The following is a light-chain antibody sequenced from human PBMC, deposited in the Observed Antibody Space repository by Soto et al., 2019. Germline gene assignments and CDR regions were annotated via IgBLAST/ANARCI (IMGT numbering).Light chain of an antibody. CDR3: QQSYTTLFT. Sequence: DIQMTQSPSSLSASVGDRVTITCRASQSISNYLNWYQQKPGKAPKLLIYAASSLQSGVPSRFSGSGYRTDFTLTIRSLQPEDFATYSCQQSYTTLFTFGPGTNVDI. CDR2: AAS. J-gene: IGKJ3*01. CDR1: QSISNY. V-gene: IGKV1-39*01.